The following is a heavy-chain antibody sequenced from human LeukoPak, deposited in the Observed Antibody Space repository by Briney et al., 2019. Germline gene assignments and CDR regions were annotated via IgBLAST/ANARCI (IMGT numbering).Heavy chain of an antibody. CDR1: GGSFSGYY. Sequence: SETLSLTCAVYGGSFSGYYWSWIRQLPGKGREWIGEINHSGSTNYNPSLKSRVTISVDTSKNQFSMKLSSVTAADTAVYYCARAFLVGYSPEQYFFDYWGLGTLVTASS. J-gene: IGHJ4*02. CDR2: INHSGST. D-gene: IGHD2-15*01. CDR3: ARAFLVGYSPEQYFFDY. V-gene: IGHV4-34*01.